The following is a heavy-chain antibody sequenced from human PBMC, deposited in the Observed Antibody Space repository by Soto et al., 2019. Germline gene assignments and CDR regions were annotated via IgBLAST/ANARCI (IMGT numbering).Heavy chain of an antibody. CDR2: IKQDGSEK. J-gene: IGHJ6*03. Sequence: GGSLRLSCAASGFTFSSYWMSWVRQAPGKGLEWVANIKQDGSEKYYVDSVKGRFTISRDNAKNSLYLQMNSLRAEDTAVYYCAKADYGDYVGVYYYYYMDVWGKGTTVTVSS. CDR1: GFTFSSYW. D-gene: IGHD4-17*01. V-gene: IGHV3-7*01. CDR3: AKADYGDYVGVYYYYYMDV.